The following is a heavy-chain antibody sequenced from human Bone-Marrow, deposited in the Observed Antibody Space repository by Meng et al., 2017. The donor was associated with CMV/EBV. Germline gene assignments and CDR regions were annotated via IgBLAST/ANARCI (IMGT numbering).Heavy chain of an antibody. CDR1: GATFIRYA. V-gene: IGHV1-69*01. CDR2: IIPIFGTA. CDR3: ARGEGYSSSWSDPFDY. Sequence: AELTQPCSSVSVSCKASGATFIRYAISWVRQAPGQGLEWMGGIIPIFGTANYAQKFQGRVTITADESTSTAYMELSSLRSEDTAVYYCARGEGYSSSWSDPFDYWGQGTLVTVSS. D-gene: IGHD6-13*01. J-gene: IGHJ4*02.